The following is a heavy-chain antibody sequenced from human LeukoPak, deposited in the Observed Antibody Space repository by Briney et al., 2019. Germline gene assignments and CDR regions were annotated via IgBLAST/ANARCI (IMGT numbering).Heavy chain of an antibody. J-gene: IGHJ4*02. CDR1: GGSISRYY. D-gene: IGHD6-19*01. Sequence: PSETLSLTCTVSGGSISRYYWSWIRQPPGKGLEWIGYSHYSGGTNYNPSLKSRVTISLDTSKNQFSLRLSSVTAADTAVYYCARYSSGWSYYFDYWGQGALVTVSS. CDR2: SHYSGGT. V-gene: IGHV4-59*08. CDR3: ARYSSGWSYYFDY.